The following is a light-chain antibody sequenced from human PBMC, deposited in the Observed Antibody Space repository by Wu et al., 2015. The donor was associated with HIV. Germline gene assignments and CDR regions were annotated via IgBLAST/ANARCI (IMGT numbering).Light chain of an antibody. V-gene: IGKV1-39*01. CDR2: DTS. CDR3: QQSYSTVFT. J-gene: IGKJ4*01. Sequence: DIQMTQSPSSLSASIGDTVTITCRASQRISTYLNWYQQKPGRAPKVVMYDTSTVQSGVPSRFSGSGSGTEFTLTISSLQAEDFATYYCQQSYSTVFTFGGGTKVEIK. CDR1: QRISTY.